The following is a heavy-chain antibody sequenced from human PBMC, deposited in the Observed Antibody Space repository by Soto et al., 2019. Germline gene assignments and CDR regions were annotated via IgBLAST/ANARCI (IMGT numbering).Heavy chain of an antibody. Sequence: DVQLVESGGGLVQPGGSLRLSCAASGFSSYWMHWVRQAPGKGLVWVSRINSDGSSTSYADSVKGRFTISRDNAKNTLYLQMNSLRAEDTAVYYCAVAVAGPTAIGYWGQGTLVTVSS. CDR2: INSDGSST. J-gene: IGHJ4*02. D-gene: IGHD6-19*01. CDR1: GFSSYW. V-gene: IGHV3-74*01. CDR3: AVAVAGPTAIGY.